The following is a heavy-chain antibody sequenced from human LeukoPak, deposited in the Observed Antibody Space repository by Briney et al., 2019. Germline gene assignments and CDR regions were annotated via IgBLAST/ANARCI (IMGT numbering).Heavy chain of an antibody. D-gene: IGHD6-13*01. CDR1: GGSFSGYY. V-gene: IGHV4-34*01. CDR3: AAYPQGAAAGTGYFDY. Sequence: SETLSLTCAVYGGSFSGYYWSWIRQPPGKGLEWIGEINHSGSTNYNPSLKSRVTISVDTSKNQFSLKLSSVTAADTAVYYCAAYPQGAAAGTGYFDYWGQGTLVTVSS. CDR2: INHSGST. J-gene: IGHJ4*02.